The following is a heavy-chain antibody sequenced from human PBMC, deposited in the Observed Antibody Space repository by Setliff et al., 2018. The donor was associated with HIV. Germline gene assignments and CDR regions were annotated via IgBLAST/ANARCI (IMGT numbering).Heavy chain of an antibody. D-gene: IGHD1-26*01. CDR3: ARARTDYHDRGRRSHYYIDV. Sequence: GASVKVSCKPSGYTFTNYDINWVRQAAGQGLEWMGWMNPDSRNTGYAQRFEGSVTMTWDTSISTAYMELNNVKFEDTAVYYCARARTDYHDRGRRSHYYIDVWARGATVTVSS. CDR1: GYTFTNYD. J-gene: IGHJ6*03. CDR2: MNPDSRNT. V-gene: IGHV1-8*02.